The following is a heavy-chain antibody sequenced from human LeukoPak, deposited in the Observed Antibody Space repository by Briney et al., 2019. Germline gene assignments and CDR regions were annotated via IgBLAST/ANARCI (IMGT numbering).Heavy chain of an antibody. CDR3: ARERTPKHYYGSGTYDRYFDH. D-gene: IGHD3-10*01. CDR1: GFTVRDYY. CDR2: FSSSVSTK. Sequence: NPGGSLRLSCVASGFTVRDYYMSWIRQAPGKGLEWISFFSSSVSTKYYADSVKGRFTISRDTTQNSLFLQMNSLRAEDTALYYCARERTPKHYYGSGTYDRYFDHWGQGTLVTVSS. V-gene: IGHV3-11*04. J-gene: IGHJ4*02.